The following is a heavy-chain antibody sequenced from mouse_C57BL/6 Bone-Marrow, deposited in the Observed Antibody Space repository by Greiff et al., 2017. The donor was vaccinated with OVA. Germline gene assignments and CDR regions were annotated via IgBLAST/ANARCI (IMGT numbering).Heavy chain of an antibody. V-gene: IGHV1-15*01. CDR1: GYTFTDYE. Sequence: VQLQQSGAELVRPGASVTLSCKASGYTFTDYEMHWVKQTPVHGLEWIGAIDPDTGGTAYNQKFKGKAILTADKSSSTAYMELRSRTSEDSAVYYCTRGYSNDYAMDYWGQGTSVTVSS. CDR2: IDPDTGGT. J-gene: IGHJ4*01. D-gene: IGHD2-5*01. CDR3: TRGYSNDYAMDY.